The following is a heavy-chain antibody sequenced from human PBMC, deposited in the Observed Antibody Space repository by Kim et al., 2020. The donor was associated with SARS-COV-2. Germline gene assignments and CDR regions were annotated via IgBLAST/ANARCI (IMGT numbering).Heavy chain of an antibody. J-gene: IGHJ4*02. Sequence: PNGGNTGDAQKFQGRVTMTRNTSISTAYMELSSLRSEDTAVYYCARGQGWGQGTLVTVSS. V-gene: IGHV1-8*01. CDR2: PNGGNT. CDR3: ARGQG.